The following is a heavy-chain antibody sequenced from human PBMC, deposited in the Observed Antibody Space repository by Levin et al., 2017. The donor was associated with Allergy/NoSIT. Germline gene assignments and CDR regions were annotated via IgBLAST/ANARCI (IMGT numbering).Heavy chain of an antibody. CDR3: ARTTPDCKNGVCYNY. CDR1: GYTFTSYG. V-gene: IGHV1-18*01. J-gene: IGHJ4*02. CDR2: ISGYNGNT. D-gene: IGHD2-8*01. Sequence: ASVKVSCKASGYTFTSYGISWVRQAPGQGLEWMAWISGYNGNTLYAQKFQGRVTLTTDTSTSTAYMDLRSLRSDDTAVYYCARTTPDCKNGVCYNYWGQGTLVTVSS.